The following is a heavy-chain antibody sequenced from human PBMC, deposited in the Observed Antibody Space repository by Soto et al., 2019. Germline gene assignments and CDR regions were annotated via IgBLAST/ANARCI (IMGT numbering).Heavy chain of an antibody. CDR3: ARGEGYYDSSGLEYYHGMDV. D-gene: IGHD3-22*01. V-gene: IGHV1-69*01. CDR1: GGTFRSHA. J-gene: IGHJ6*02. CDR2: FIPIFGTS. Sequence: QVQLEQSGAEVKKPGSSGKVSCKASGGTFRSHAIAWVRQAPGQGLEWMGDFIPIFGTSNYAQKFQGRISITADESRTTAYMELSTVTDEDTATYYCARGEGYYDSSGLEYYHGMDVWGQGTTLTVSS.